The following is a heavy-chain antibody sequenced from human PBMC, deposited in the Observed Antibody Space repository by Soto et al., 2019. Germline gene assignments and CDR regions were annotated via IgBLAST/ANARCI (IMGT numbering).Heavy chain of an antibody. J-gene: IGHJ3*02. V-gene: IGHV4-34*01. CDR2: INHSGST. D-gene: IGHD3-9*01. CDR3: VRDEAHYYFLSGSSLGRAFDI. Sequence: SETLSLTCAVYGGSFSGYYWSWIRQPPGKGLEWIGEINHSGSTNYNPSLKSRVTISIDTSKNQFSLRLSSLTAADTAVYYCVRDEAHYYFLSGSSLGRAFDIWGQGTMVTVSS. CDR1: GGSFSGYY.